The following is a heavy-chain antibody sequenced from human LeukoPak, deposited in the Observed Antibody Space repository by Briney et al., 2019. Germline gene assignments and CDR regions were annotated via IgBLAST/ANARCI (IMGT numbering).Heavy chain of an antibody. J-gene: IGHJ3*02. Sequence: SETLSLTCTVSGGSIISTDDYWGWIRQPPGKGPEWIGSIYYTGSTYHNPSLKSRVTISEDPSKNQFSLKLRSVTAADTAVYYCAREDGTAMDNAFDIWSQGTMVTVSS. V-gene: IGHV4-39*07. D-gene: IGHD5-18*01. CDR1: GGSIISTDDY. CDR3: AREDGTAMDNAFDI. CDR2: IYYTGST.